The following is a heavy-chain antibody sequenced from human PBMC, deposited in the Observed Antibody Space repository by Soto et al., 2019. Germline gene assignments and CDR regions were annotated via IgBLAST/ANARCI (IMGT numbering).Heavy chain of an antibody. CDR3: ARTPADSGYDYLRYYYYYMDV. D-gene: IGHD5-12*01. Sequence: SETLSLTCTVSGGSISSYYWSWIRQPPGKGLEWIGYIYYSGSTNYNPSLKSRVTISVDTSKNQFSLKLSSVTAADTAVYYCARTPADSGYDYLRYYYYYMDVWGKGTTVTSP. CDR2: IYYSGST. V-gene: IGHV4-59*01. CDR1: GGSISSYY. J-gene: IGHJ6*03.